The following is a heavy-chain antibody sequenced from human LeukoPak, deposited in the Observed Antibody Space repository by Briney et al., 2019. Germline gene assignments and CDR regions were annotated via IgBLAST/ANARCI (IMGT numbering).Heavy chain of an antibody. V-gene: IGHV4-38-2*02. CDR1: GYSISSGYL. Sequence: PSETLSLTCTVSGYSISSGYLWGWIRQPPGKGLEWIGSLYHSGNTYYNPSLKSRVTISVDTSKNQFSLKLSSVTAADTAVYYCARVPSFCSGGRCYPTYFDFWGQGTLVTVSS. D-gene: IGHD2-15*01. CDR3: ARVPSFCSGGRCYPTYFDF. J-gene: IGHJ4*02. CDR2: LYHSGNT.